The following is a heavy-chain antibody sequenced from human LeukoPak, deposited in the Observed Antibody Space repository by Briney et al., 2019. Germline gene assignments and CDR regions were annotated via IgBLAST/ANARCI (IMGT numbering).Heavy chain of an antibody. D-gene: IGHD6-13*01. CDR1: GFTFSNYG. CDR2: ISYDGSYK. Sequence: PGRSLRLSCAASGFTFSNYGMHWVRQAPGKGLEWVAFISYDGSYKYYADSVKGRFTISRDNSKNTLYLQMNSLRAEDTAVYYCAREPGIAAAGTGDHAFDIWGQGTMVTVSS. V-gene: IGHV3-30*03. J-gene: IGHJ3*02. CDR3: AREPGIAAAGTGDHAFDI.